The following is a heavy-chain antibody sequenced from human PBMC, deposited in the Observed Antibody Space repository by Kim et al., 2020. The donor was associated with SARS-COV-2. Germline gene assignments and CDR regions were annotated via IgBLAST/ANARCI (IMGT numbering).Heavy chain of an antibody. CDR3: ARLIAAAAFNWFDP. V-gene: IGHV5-51*01. J-gene: IGHJ5*02. Sequence: SPSFQGQVTISADKSISTAYLQWSSLKASDTAMYYCARLIAAAAFNWFDPWGQGTLVTVSS. D-gene: IGHD6-13*01.